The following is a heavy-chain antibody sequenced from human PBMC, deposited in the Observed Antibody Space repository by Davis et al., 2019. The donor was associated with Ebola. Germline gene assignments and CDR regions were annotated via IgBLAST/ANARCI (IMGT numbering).Heavy chain of an antibody. J-gene: IGHJ4*02. D-gene: IGHD3-16*01. CDR3: ARGPTDPSGG. V-gene: IGHV1-69*13. CDR2: IIPIFGTA. CDR1: GYSFSNYG. Sequence: SVKVSCKASGYSFSNYGISWVRQAPGQGLEWMGEIIPIFGTANYAQKFQGRVTITADESTSTAYMELSSLRSEDTAVYYCARGPTDPSGGWGQGTLVIVSS.